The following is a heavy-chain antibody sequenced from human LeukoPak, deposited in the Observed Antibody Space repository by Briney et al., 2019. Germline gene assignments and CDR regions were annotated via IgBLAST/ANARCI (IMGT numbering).Heavy chain of an antibody. J-gene: IGHJ5*02. V-gene: IGHV1-18*01. CDR3: ARVFLGAKVRDWFDP. D-gene: IGHD1-26*01. CDR1: GYTFTSYG. Sequence: ASVKVSCKASGYTFTSYGISWVRQAPGQGLEWMGWISAYNGNTNYAQKLQGRVTMTTDTSTSTAYMELRSLRSDDTAVYYSARVFLGAKVRDWFDPWGQGTLVTVSS. CDR2: ISAYNGNT.